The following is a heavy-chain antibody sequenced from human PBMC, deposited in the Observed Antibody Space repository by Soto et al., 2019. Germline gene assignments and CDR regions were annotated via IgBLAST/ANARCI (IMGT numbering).Heavy chain of an antibody. CDR1: GYTFTSYD. Sequence: ASVKVSCKASGYTFTSYDINWVRQATGQRLEWMGWMNPNSGNTGYAQKFQGRVTMTRNTSISTAYMELSSLRSEDTAVYYCARGVHSSGWYRREIRSFDSWGQGTLVTVSS. CDR2: MNPNSGNT. V-gene: IGHV1-8*01. D-gene: IGHD6-19*01. CDR3: ARGVHSSGWYRREIRSFDS. J-gene: IGHJ4*02.